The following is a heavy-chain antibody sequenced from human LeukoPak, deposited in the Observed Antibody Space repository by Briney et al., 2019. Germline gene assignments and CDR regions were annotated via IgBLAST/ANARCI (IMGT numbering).Heavy chain of an antibody. CDR1: GGSFSGYY. V-gene: IGHV4-34*01. CDR3: ARGRPYCSSTSCYRPYYYYGMDV. J-gene: IGHJ6*02. CDR2: INHSGST. Sequence: SETLSLTCAVYGGSFSGYYGSWIRQPPGKGLEWRGEINHSGSTNYNPSLKSRVTISVDTSKNQFSLKLSSVTAADTAVYYCARGRPYCSSTSCYRPYYYYGMDVWGQGTTVTVSS. D-gene: IGHD2-2*02.